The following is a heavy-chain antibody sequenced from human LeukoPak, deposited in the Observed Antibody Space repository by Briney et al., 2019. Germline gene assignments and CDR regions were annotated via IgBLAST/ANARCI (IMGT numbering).Heavy chain of an antibody. J-gene: IGHJ4*02. CDR2: IYPADSDT. CDR1: GYTFTNHW. D-gene: IGHD7-27*01. V-gene: IGHV5-51*01. Sequence: GESLKISCKGSGYTFTNHWFAWVRQMPGKGLEWMGIIYPADSDTRYSPSFQGQVTISADKSVRTAYLQWSSLKASDTAMYYCAFGASNWDQFDYWGQGTLVTVSS. CDR3: AFGASNWDQFDY.